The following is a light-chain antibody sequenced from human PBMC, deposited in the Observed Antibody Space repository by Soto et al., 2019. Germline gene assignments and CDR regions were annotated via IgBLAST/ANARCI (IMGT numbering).Light chain of an antibody. J-gene: IGKJ3*01. CDR2: DAT. CDR1: QDITNH. CDR3: QKYNGVPQ. V-gene: IGKV1-33*01. Sequence: DIQMTQSPSSLSASVGDTVTITCQASQDITNHLNWYQHKPGKAPNLLIYDATHLETVVPSRFTGSGSRTYFTLTISSLQSEDIATYYCQKYNGVPQFGPGTRVD.